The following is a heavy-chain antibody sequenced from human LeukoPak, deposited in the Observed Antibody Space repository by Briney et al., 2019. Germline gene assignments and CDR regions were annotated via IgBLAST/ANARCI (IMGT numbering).Heavy chain of an antibody. CDR2: IIPIFGTA. CDR3: ARVKPRITMIVVVDWDDAFDI. V-gene: IGHV1-69*13. CDR1: GGTFSSYA. J-gene: IGHJ3*02. Sequence: SVKVSCKASGGTFSSYAISWVRQAPGQGLEWMGGIIPIFGTASYAQKFQGRVTITADESTSTAYMELSSLRSEDTAVYYCARVKPRITMIVVVDWDDAFDIWGQGTMVTVSS. D-gene: IGHD3-22*01.